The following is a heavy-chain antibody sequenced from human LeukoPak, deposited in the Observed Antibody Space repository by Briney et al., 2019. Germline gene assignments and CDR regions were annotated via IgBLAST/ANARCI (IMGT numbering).Heavy chain of an antibody. Sequence: GGSLRLSCAASGFTFSSYWMSWVRQAPGKGLEWVANIKQDGSEKYYVDSVKGRFTIPRDNAKNSLYLQMNSLRAEDTAVYYCARNHFIDFWSGYYLDYWGQGTLVTVSS. D-gene: IGHD3-3*01. V-gene: IGHV3-7*01. CDR2: IKQDGSEK. CDR3: ARNHFIDFWSGYYLDY. J-gene: IGHJ4*02. CDR1: GFTFSSYW.